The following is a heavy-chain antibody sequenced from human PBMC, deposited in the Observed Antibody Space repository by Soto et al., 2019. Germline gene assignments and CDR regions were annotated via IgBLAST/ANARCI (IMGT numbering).Heavy chain of an antibody. Sequence: QVQLVQSGAEVKKPGSSVKVSCKASGGTFSSYAISWVRQAPGQGLEWMGGIIPIFGTANYAQKFQGRVTXTXDXXTSPAYMELSSLRSEATAVYYCARGPLAGAGLFDYWGQGTLVTVSS. CDR2: IIPIFGTA. CDR3: ARGPLAGAGLFDY. D-gene: IGHD6-19*01. CDR1: GGTFSSYA. J-gene: IGHJ4*02. V-gene: IGHV1-69*05.